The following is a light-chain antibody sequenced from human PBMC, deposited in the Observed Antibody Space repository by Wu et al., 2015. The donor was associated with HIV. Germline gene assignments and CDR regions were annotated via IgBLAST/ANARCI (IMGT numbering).Light chain of an antibody. CDR3: QQYDDSPPWT. J-gene: IGKJ1*01. Sequence: EIVLTQSPVTLPLSPGERATLSCRASQSISGNYVAWYQQRPGQAPRLLIYGASNRATGIPDRFSGGESGTHFTLTITRLEPEDFAVYYCQQYDDSPPWTFGQGTKVEMK. V-gene: IGKV3-20*01. CDR2: GAS. CDR1: QSISGNY.